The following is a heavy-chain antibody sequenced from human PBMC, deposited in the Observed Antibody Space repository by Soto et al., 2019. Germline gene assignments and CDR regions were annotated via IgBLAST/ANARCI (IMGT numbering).Heavy chain of an antibody. D-gene: IGHD3-3*02. V-gene: IGHV1-3*01. Sequence: GASVKVSCKASGYTFTSYAMHWVRQAPGQRLEWMGWINAGNGNTKYSQKFQGRVTITRDTSASTAYMELSSVTAADTAVYYCARVSGDYVLYWGQGTLVTVSS. CDR2: INAGNGNT. J-gene: IGHJ4*02. CDR3: ARVSGDYVLY. CDR1: GYTFTSYA.